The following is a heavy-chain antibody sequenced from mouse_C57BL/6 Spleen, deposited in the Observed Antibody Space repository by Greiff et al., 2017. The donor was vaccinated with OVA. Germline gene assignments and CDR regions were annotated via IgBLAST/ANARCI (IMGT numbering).Heavy chain of an antibody. CDR3: ARGDYYGSSYDVYYYAMDY. CDR1: GFTFSDYG. CDR2: ISSGSSTI. D-gene: IGHD1-1*01. Sequence: EVKLVESGGGLVKPGGSLKLSCAASGFTFSDYGMHWVRQAPEKGLEWVAYISSGSSTIYYADTVKGRFTISRDNAKTTLFLQRTSLRSEDTAMYYCARGDYYGSSYDVYYYAMDYWGQGTSVTVSS. V-gene: IGHV5-17*01. J-gene: IGHJ4*01.